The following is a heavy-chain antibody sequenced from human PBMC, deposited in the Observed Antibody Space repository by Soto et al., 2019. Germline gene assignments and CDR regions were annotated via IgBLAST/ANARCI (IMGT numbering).Heavy chain of an antibody. J-gene: IGHJ4*02. CDR2: IYYSGST. D-gene: IGHD3-3*01. CDR3: ARADNFNYYDFWSGPKPIDY. V-gene: IGHV4-61*01. CDR1: GGSVSIGSYY. Sequence: PSETLSLTCTVSGGSVSIGSYYWSWVRQPPGKGLEWIGYIYYSGSTNYNPSLKSRVTISVDTSKNQFSLKLSSVTAADTAVYYCARADNFNYYDFWSGPKPIDYWGQGTLVTVSS.